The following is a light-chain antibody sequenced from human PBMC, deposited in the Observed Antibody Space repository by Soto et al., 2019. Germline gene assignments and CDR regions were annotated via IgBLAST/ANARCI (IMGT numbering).Light chain of an antibody. CDR1: QAISDY. CDR2: AAS. Sequence: DIQMTQSPSSLSASIGDRVTITCRASQAISDYVNWYQQRPGKAPEVLISAASNLENGVPSRFSGSGSGTDFSLFISSLQPEDVATYYCQQSYSMPYTFGQGTNLEIK. V-gene: IGKV1-39*01. CDR3: QQSYSMPYT. J-gene: IGKJ2*01.